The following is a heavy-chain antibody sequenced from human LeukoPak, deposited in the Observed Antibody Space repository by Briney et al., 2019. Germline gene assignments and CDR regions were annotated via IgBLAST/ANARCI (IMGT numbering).Heavy chain of an antibody. D-gene: IGHD6-13*01. V-gene: IGHV3-30*18. CDR2: ISYDGSNK. J-gene: IGHJ6*02. CDR3: AKCIAAAGMELYYYYYGMDV. CDR1: GFTFRGYA. Sequence: GGSLRLSCAASGFTFRGYAMHWVRQAPGKGLEWVAVISYDGSNKYYADSVKGRFTISRDNSKNTLYLQMNSLRAEDTAVYYCAKCIAAAGMELYYYYYGMDVWGQGTTVTVSS.